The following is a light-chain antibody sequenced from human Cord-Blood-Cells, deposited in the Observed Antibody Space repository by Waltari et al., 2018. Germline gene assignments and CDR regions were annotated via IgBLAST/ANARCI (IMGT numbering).Light chain of an antibody. CDR2: EGS. J-gene: IGLJ2*01. CDR1: SSDVGSYNI. Sequence: QSALTQPASVSGSPGQSITISCTGTSSDVGSYNIVSWYQQHPGKVPKLIIYEGSKRPSGVSNRFSGSKSGNTSSLTISGLQAEDEADYYCCSYAGSSTVVFGGGTKLTVL. CDR3: CSYAGSSTVV. V-gene: IGLV2-23*01.